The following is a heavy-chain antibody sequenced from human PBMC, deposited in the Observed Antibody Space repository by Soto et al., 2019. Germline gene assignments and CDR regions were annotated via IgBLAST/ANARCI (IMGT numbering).Heavy chain of an antibody. CDR1: GGSISGSSYF. V-gene: IGHV4-39*01. J-gene: IGHJ4*02. CDR2: MYYSGST. Sequence: PSETLSLTCSVSGGSISGSSYFLGWIRQPPGKGLEWIGSMYYSGSTYYNPSLKSRVTISVDTSKNQFSLKLSSVTAADTAVYYCARPTPFGSGYGFSDYWGQGTPVTVSS. D-gene: IGHD4-17*01. CDR3: ARPTPFGSGYGFSDY.